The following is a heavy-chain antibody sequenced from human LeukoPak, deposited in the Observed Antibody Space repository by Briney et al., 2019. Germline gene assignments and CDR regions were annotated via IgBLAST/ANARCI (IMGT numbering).Heavy chain of an antibody. CDR3: VAVSGSCYYFDY. Sequence: ASVKVSCKASGYTFTSYGISWVRQAPGQGLEWMGWISAYNGNTNYAQKLQGRVTMTTDTSTSTAYMELRSLRSDDTAVYYCVAVSGSCYYFDYRGQGTLVTVSS. CDR2: ISAYNGNT. V-gene: IGHV1-18*01. D-gene: IGHD1-26*01. J-gene: IGHJ4*02. CDR1: GYTFTSYG.